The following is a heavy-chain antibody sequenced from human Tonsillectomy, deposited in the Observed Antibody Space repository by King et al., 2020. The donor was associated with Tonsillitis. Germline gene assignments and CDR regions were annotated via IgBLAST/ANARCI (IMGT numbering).Heavy chain of an antibody. CDR2: IYYNGNT. V-gene: IGHV4-39*01. CDR1: GGFVSSSSYY. CDR3: AGPGGSGWNWYFGL. J-gene: IGHJ2*01. D-gene: IGHD6-19*01. Sequence: LQLQESGPGLVKPSETLSLSCTVSGGFVSSSSYYWGWIRQPPGKGLEWIGNIYYNGNTYYSPSLKSRVTISVDTSKNQLSLKLSSVTAADTAVYYCAGPGGSGWNWYFGLWGRGALVTVSS.